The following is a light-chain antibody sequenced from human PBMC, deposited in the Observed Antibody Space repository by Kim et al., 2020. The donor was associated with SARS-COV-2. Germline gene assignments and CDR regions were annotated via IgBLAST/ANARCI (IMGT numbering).Light chain of an antibody. Sequence: DIQMTQSPSTLSAFVRNRVTITCRASQSVDSWLAWYQQKPGKAPKLLIYQASKLASGVPSRFSGSGSGTDFTLTISNLQPDDSAIYYCKQYETYWTFGPGTKVYIK. J-gene: IGKJ1*01. V-gene: IGKV1-5*03. CDR2: QAS. CDR1: QSVDSW. CDR3: KQYETYWT.